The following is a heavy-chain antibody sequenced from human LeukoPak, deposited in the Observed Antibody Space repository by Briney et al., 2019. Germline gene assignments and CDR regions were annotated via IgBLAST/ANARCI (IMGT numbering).Heavy chain of an antibody. CDR3: ARGNYYYYYMDV. Sequence: GRSLRLSCAASGFTFSSYAMRWVRQAPGKGLEWVAVISYDGSNKYYADSVKGRFTISRDNSKNTLYLQMNSLRAEDTALYYCARGNYYYYYMDVWGKGTTVTVSS. CDR1: GFTFSSYA. CDR2: ISYDGSNK. V-gene: IGHV3-30*04. J-gene: IGHJ6*03.